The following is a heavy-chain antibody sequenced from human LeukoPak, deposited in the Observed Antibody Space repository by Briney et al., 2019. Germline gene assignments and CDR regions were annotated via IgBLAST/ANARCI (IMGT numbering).Heavy chain of an antibody. CDR3: AGDWGDYYDSSGYYRLDY. CDR2: IIPIFGTA. Sequence: SVKVSCKASGGTFSSYAISWVRQAPGQGLEWMGGIIPIFGTANYAQKFQGRVTITADESTSTAYMELSSLRSEDTAVYYCAGDWGDYYDSSGYYRLDYWGQGTLVTVSS. J-gene: IGHJ4*02. D-gene: IGHD3-22*01. V-gene: IGHV1-69*13. CDR1: GGTFSSYA.